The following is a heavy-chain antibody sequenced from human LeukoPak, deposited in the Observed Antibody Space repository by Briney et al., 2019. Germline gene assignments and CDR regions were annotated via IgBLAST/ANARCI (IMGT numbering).Heavy chain of an antibody. Sequence: GGSLRLSCAVSGFNFYTYWMSWVRQAPGKGLEWVANIKYDGNEKYYLDSVRGRFTISRDNAKRSMYLQMNSLRAEDTAVYYCARSRKLVLSGLVEDNWGQGTLVTVSA. J-gene: IGHJ4*02. V-gene: IGHV3-7*01. CDR2: IKYDGNEK. CDR1: GFNFYTYW. CDR3: ARSRKLVLSGLVEDN. D-gene: IGHD2/OR15-2a*01.